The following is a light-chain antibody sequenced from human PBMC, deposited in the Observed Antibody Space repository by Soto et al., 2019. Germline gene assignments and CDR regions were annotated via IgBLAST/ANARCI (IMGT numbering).Light chain of an antibody. CDR3: QQYNNWHPWT. V-gene: IGKV3-15*01. J-gene: IGKJ1*01. CDR1: QSVSSSY. CDR2: GAS. Sequence: EIVLTQSPGTLSFPPGERASLSCRASQSVSSSYLAWYQQKPGQAPRLLIYGASTRATGIPARFSGSGSGTEFTLTISSLQSEDFAVYYCQQYNNWHPWTFGQGTKVDIK.